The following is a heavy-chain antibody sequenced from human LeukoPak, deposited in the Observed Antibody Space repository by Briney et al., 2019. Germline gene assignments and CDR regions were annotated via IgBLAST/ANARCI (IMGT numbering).Heavy chain of an antibody. CDR2: INQGEGEK. D-gene: IGHD1-26*01. CDR3: AKGPQWELLIWDFDY. Sequence: GGSLRLSCAASGFPFSSYAMSWVRQAPGKGLEWVANINQGEGEKYYVDSVKGRFTISRDNAKESLFLQMNSLRAEDTAVYYCAKGPQWELLIWDFDYWGQGTLVTVSS. CDR1: GFPFSSYA. V-gene: IGHV3-7*01. J-gene: IGHJ4*02.